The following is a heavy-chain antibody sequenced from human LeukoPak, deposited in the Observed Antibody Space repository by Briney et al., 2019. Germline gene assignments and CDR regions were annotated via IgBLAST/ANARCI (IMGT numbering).Heavy chain of an antibody. V-gene: IGHV3-7*01. CDR2: IKQDGSEK. CDR1: GFTFSSYW. D-gene: IGHD3-22*01. Sequence: PGGSLRLSCAASGFTFSSYWMSWVRQAPGKGLEWVANIKQDGSEKYYVDSVKGRFTISRDNAMKSLYLQMNSLRAEDTAVYYCARCPYYYDSSGYSNYFDYWGQGTLVTVSS. CDR3: ARCPYYYDSSGYSNYFDY. J-gene: IGHJ4*02.